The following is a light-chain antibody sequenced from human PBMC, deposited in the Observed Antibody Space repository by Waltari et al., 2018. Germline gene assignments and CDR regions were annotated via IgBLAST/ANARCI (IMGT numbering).Light chain of an antibody. CDR3: QSYDSSLSAWV. CDR1: SSNIGAGYD. V-gene: IGLV1-40*01. J-gene: IGLJ3*02. CDR2: GNS. Sequence: QSVLTQPPSVSGAPGQRVTISCTGSSSNIGAGYDVLWDQQLPGTAPKLLICGNSKPPSGVPDRFAGSKSGTSASLAITGLQAEDEADYYCQSYDSSLSAWVFGGGTKLTVL.